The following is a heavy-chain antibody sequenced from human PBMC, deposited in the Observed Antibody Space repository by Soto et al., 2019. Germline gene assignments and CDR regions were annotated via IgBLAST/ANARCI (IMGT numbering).Heavy chain of an antibody. CDR1: GDSISDTRYY. J-gene: IGHJ5*02. CDR2: ISHDGHA. V-gene: IGHV4-39*01. CDR3: TTQLYGDYIGGNWFDP. Sequence: SETLSLTCSVLGDSISDTRYYWGWIRQSPEKGLEWIGSISHDGHAYYNPSLKSRVTLFADTSRNQFSLKMTSVTVADTALYFCTTQLYGDYIGGNWFDPWGQGALVTVSS. D-gene: IGHD2-2*02.